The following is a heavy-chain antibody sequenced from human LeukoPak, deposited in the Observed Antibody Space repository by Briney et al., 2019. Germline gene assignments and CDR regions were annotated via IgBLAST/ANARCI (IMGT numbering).Heavy chain of an antibody. J-gene: IGHJ4*02. CDR3: ARRGWNTELFEW. V-gene: IGHV3-23*01. D-gene: IGHD3-3*01. CDR2: ISGSAGGT. Sequence: GGSLRLSCAASGFTFSSYAMSWVRQAPGKGLEWVSGISGSAGGTFYADPVKGRFTISRDNSKNTLYLQMNSLKASDTAMYYCARRGWNTELFEWWGQGTLVTVSS. CDR1: GFTFSSYA.